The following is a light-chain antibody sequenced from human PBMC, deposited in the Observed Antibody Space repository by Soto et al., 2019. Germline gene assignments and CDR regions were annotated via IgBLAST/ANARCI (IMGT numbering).Light chain of an antibody. V-gene: IGKV1-39*01. CDR1: QGISWY. J-gene: IGKJ4*01. CDR3: QQSYSLPLT. Sequence: DIQMTQSPSSLSASIGDRVTIPCRASQGISWYLNWYQQKPGKAPKLLIYAASTLESGVPSRFSGSGSGTDFTLTISSLQPEDFGIYYCQQSYSLPLTFGGGTKVEIK. CDR2: AAS.